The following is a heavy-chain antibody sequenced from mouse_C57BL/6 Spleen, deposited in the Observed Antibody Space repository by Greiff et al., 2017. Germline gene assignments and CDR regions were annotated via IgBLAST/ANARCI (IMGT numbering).Heavy chain of an antibody. CDR1: GYTFTSYW. CDR2: IYPGSGST. D-gene: IGHD3-1*01. J-gene: IGHJ3*01. CDR3: ARRGDYHHSSFAY. V-gene: IGHV1-55*01. Sequence: QVQLQQPGAELVKPGASVKMSCKASGYTFTSYWITWVKQRPGQGLEWIGDIYPGSGSTNYNEKFKSKATLTVDTSSSTAYMQLSSLTSEDSAVYYCARRGDYHHSSFAYWGQGTLVTVSA.